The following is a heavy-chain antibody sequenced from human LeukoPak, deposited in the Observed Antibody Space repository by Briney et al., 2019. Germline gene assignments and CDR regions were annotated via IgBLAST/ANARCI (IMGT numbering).Heavy chain of an antibody. D-gene: IGHD1-26*01. J-gene: IGHJ4*02. Sequence: DPGGSLRLSCAASGFTFSSYSMSWVRQAPGKGLEWVSHITASGTAMFYADSVKGRFTISRDNAKNSLYLQMNSLRDEDTAVYYCASSGSYRFDYWGQGTLVTVSS. CDR3: ASSGSYRFDY. CDR2: ITASGTAM. V-gene: IGHV3-48*02. CDR1: GFTFSSYS.